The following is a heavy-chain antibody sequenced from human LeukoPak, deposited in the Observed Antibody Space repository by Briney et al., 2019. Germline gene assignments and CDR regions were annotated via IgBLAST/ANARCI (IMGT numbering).Heavy chain of an antibody. D-gene: IGHD3-10*01. CDR2: INAGNGNT. Sequence: ASVKVSCKDSGYTFTSYAMHWVRQAPGQRLEWMGWINAGNGNTKYSQKFQGRVTITRDTSASTAYMELSSLRSEDTAVYYCAREGGFGELLSPVGIDYWGQGTLVTVSS. CDR3: AREGGFGELLSPVGIDY. J-gene: IGHJ4*02. V-gene: IGHV1-3*01. CDR1: GYTFTSYA.